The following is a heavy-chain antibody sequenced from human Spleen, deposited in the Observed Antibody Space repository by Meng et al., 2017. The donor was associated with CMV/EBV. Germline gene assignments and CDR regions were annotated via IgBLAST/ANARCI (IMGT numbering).Heavy chain of an antibody. D-gene: IGHD1/OR15-1a*01. CDR2: VTSSGTTI. V-gene: IGHV3-48*03. CDR3: ARGKQFLVLNNYDMQV. CDR1: GFIFGSYE. J-gene: IGHJ4*02. Sequence: GESLKISCAASGFIFGSYEMHWVRQAPGKGLEWILHVTSSGTTIHYADSVKGRFTISRDNAKNSLYLQMNRLRVEDTAIYYCARGKQFLVLNNYDMQVWGQGTLVTVSS.